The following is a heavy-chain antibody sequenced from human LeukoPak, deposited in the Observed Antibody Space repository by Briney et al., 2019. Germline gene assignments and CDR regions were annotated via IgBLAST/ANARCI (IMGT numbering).Heavy chain of an antibody. CDR3: ARALPKCSGGSCYSKWYWFDP. Sequence: GASVKVSCKASGYTFTSYDINWVRQATGQGLEWMGWMNPNSTNTGYAHKFQGRVTMTRNTSISTAYMELSSLRSEDTAMYYCARALPKCSGGSCYSKWYWFDPWGQGTLVTVSS. V-gene: IGHV1-8*01. CDR2: MNPNSTNT. J-gene: IGHJ5*02. CDR1: GYTFTSYD. D-gene: IGHD2-15*01.